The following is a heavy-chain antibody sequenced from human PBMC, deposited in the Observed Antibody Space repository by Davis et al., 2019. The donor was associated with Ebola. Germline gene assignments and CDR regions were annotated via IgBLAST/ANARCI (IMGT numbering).Heavy chain of an antibody. V-gene: IGHV3-15*01. D-gene: IGHD1-26*01. CDR2: IKSKTDGGTT. Sequence: GGSLRLSCAASGFTFNNAWMSWVRQAPGKGLEWVGRIKSKTDGGTTDYAAPVKGRFTISRDDSKNTLYLQMNSLKTEDTAVYYCTRAMGSGTYGGYWGQGTLVTVSS. CDR1: GFTFNNAW. CDR3: TRAMGSGTYGGY. J-gene: IGHJ4*02.